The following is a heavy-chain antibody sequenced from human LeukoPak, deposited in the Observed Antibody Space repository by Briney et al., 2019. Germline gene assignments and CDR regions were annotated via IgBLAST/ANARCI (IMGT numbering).Heavy chain of an antibody. D-gene: IGHD6-13*01. V-gene: IGHV3-9*01. CDR2: ISWNSGSI. Sequence: PGGSLRLSCAASGFTFDDYAMHWVRQAPGKGLEWVSGISWNSGSIGYADSVKGRFTISRDNAKNSLYLQMNSLRAEDTAVYYCARGPPEAAAGIEDYFDYWGQGTLVTVSS. CDR3: ARGPPEAAAGIEDYFDY. CDR1: GFTFDDYA. J-gene: IGHJ4*02.